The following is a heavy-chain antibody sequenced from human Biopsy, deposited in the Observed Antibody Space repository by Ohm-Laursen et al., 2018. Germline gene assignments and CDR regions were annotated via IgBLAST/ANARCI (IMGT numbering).Heavy chain of an antibody. CDR1: GFPFSDYY. Sequence: SLRLSCAASGFPFSDYYMRWIRQAPGKGLEWVSYISSGGTTIYYADSVKGRFTISRDNAKNSLYLQMNSLRADDTAVYSCARDTRWSPYHMDVWGQGTAVTVSS. V-gene: IGHV3-11*01. CDR2: ISSGGTTI. D-gene: IGHD4-23*01. CDR3: ARDTRWSPYHMDV. J-gene: IGHJ6*02.